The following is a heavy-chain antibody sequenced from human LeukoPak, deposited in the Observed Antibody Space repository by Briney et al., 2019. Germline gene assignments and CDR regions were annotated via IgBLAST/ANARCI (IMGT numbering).Heavy chain of an antibody. J-gene: IGHJ4*02. Sequence: PSETLSLTCAVSGGSISSSNWWSWVRPPPGKGLEWIGEIYHSGSTNYNPSLKSRVTISVDKSKNQFSLKLSSVTAADTAVYYCARDELLVAGTGDLWGQGTLVTVSS. CDR1: GGSISSSNW. CDR3: ARDELLVAGTGDL. V-gene: IGHV4-4*02. D-gene: IGHD6-19*01. CDR2: IYHSGST.